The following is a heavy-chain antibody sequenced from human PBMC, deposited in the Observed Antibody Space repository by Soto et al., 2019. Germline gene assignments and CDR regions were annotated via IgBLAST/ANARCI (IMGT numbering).Heavy chain of an antibody. CDR2: IIPIFGTA. D-gene: IGHD6-13*01. V-gene: IGHV1-69*13. Sequence: SVKVSCKASGGTFSSYAISWVRQAPGQGLEWMGGIIPIFGTANYAQKFQGRVTITADESTSTAYMELSSLRSEDTAVYYCARDRVAASHLDYWGVGNQVTVDS. CDR3: ARDRVAASHLDY. CDR1: GGTFSSYA. J-gene: IGHJ4*02.